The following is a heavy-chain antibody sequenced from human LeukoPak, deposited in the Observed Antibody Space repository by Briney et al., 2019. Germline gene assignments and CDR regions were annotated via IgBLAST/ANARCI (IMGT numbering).Heavy chain of an antibody. CDR2: IYYSGDT. CDR1: GGSISSSY. Sequence: SETLSLTCTVSGGSISSSYWTWIRQPPGKGLEWIAYIYYSGDTKYNPSLKSRVTISTDTSKNQFSLNLSSVTAADTAVYYCARYLGNGWFDPWGQGTLVTVSS. V-gene: IGHV4-59*01. CDR3: ARYLGNGWFDP. D-gene: IGHD3-16*01. J-gene: IGHJ5*02.